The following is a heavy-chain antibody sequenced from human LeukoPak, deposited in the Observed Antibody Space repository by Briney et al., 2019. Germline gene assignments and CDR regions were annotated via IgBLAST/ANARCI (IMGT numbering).Heavy chain of an antibody. J-gene: IGHJ4*02. V-gene: IGHV3-23*01. Sequence: GGSLRLSCAASGFIFSSYAMGWVRQAPGKGLEWVSAISGRAVSTYYADSVKGRFTISRDNSKNTLYLQMNSLRAEDTAVYYCAKELEYNGYDPHWGQGTLVTVSS. D-gene: IGHD5-12*01. CDR2: ISGRAVST. CDR3: AKELEYNGYDPH. CDR1: GFIFSSYA.